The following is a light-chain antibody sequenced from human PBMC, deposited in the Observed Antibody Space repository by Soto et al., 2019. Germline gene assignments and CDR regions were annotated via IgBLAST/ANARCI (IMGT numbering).Light chain of an antibody. CDR3: QQYGSSPRT. J-gene: IGKJ1*01. CDR2: RAS. CDR1: QSVSSSY. V-gene: IGKV3-20*01. Sequence: EIMLTQSPGTLSLSPGERATLSYRASQSVSSSYLAWYQQKPGQAPRLLIYRASSRATGIPDRFSGSGSGTDFTLTISRLEPEDFAVYYCQQYGSSPRTFGQGTKVEIK.